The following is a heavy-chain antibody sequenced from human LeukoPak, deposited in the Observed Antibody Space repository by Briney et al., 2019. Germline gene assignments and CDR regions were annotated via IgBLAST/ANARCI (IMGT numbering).Heavy chain of an antibody. CDR3: ARDVEMTTGPWYFDL. J-gene: IGHJ2*01. D-gene: IGHD4-17*01. Sequence: GGSLRLSCTASGFTFSSYGMHWVRQAPGTGLEWVAGIWYDGSNKEYADSLKGRFTISRDNSKNTLYMQMNSLRADDTAVYYCARDVEMTTGPWYFDLWGRGTLVTVSS. CDR1: GFTFSSYG. CDR2: IWYDGSNK. V-gene: IGHV3-33*01.